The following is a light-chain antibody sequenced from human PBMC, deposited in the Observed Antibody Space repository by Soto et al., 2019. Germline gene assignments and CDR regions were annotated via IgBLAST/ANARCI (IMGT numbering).Light chain of an antibody. CDR2: DTS. CDR1: QSISTY. Sequence: ENVLTQSPATLSLSPGERATLSCRASQSISTYVAWYQQTPGQAPRLLIYDTSKRATGIPDRFSGSGSGSDFTLTIHCLEPEDFAVSFCQQRTNGPYGWMFGRGTKLEIK. CDR3: QQRTNGPYGWM. V-gene: IGKV3-11*01. J-gene: IGKJ1*01.